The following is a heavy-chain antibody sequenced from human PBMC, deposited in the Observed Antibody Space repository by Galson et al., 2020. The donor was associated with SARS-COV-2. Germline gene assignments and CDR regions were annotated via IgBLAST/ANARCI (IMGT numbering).Heavy chain of an antibody. J-gene: IGHJ4*02. Sequence: SQTLSLTCTVSGDSINNNNYYWAWIRQPPEKGLEWIGSIYYRGDTYYNPSLKSRVTISADTSKNQFSLKLSSVTAAESAVYYCATQIVRDGYNNWGQGTLVTVSS. CDR1: GDSINNNNYY. D-gene: IGHD5-12*01. CDR2: IYYRGDT. V-gene: IGHV4-39*01. CDR3: ATQIVRDGYNN.